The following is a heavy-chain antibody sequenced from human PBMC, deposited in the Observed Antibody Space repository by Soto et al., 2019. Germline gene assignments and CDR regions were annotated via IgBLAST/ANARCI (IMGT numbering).Heavy chain of an antibody. Sequence: QVQLVQSGAEVKKPGASVKVSCKASGYTFTSYDINWVRQATGQGLEWMGWMNPNSGNIGYAQKFQGRVTMTRNTSISTAXXXLXXLRSEDTAVYYCARERAVVITTMGREDYYYYGMDVWDQGTTVTVSS. CDR3: ARERAVVITTMGREDYYYYGMDV. CDR1: GYTFTSYD. CDR2: MNPNSGNI. J-gene: IGHJ6*02. D-gene: IGHD3-22*01. V-gene: IGHV1-8*01.